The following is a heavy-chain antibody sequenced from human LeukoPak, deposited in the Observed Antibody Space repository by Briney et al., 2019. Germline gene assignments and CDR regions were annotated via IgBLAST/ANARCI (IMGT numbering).Heavy chain of an antibody. V-gene: IGHV3-48*03. D-gene: IGHD3-16*01. CDR3: AMIAGLWAFDH. J-gene: IGHJ4*02. CDR1: GFTFSNYE. CDR2: ISIVGSSI. Sequence: PGGSLRLSCTGSGFTFSNYEMNWVRQAPGKGLEWLSYISIVGSSINYADSVKGRFSISRDNAKNSLYLHMNGLRADDTAVYYCAMIAGLWAFDHWGQGVLVAVSS.